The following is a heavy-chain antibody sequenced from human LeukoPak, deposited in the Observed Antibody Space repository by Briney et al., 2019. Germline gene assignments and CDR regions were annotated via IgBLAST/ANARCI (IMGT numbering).Heavy chain of an antibody. Sequence: ASVKVSCKASGYTFTRYYIDWVRQAPGQGLEWMGWINSDSGGTNYAQKFQGRVTMTRDTSTSTAYMELSSLRSDDTAFYYCARDTITVTTPDFDFWGQGTLVTVPS. V-gene: IGHV1-2*02. D-gene: IGHD4-17*01. CDR1: GYTFTRYY. CDR3: ARDTITVTTPDFDF. J-gene: IGHJ4*02. CDR2: INSDSGGT.